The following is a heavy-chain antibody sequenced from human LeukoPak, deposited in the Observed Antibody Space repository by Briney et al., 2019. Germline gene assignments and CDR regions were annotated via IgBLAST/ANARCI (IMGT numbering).Heavy chain of an antibody. CDR3: ARQPYMLGAYYFDY. V-gene: IGHV4-59*08. CDR2: IFYSGST. J-gene: IGHJ4*02. CDR1: GGSMSSYY. D-gene: IGHD1-26*01. Sequence: PSETLSLTCTVSGGSMSSYYWSWIRQPPGKGLEWIGYIFYSGSTNCNPSLKSRVTLSVDTSKNQFSLKLGSVTAADTAVYYCARQPYMLGAYYFDYWGQGTLVTVSS.